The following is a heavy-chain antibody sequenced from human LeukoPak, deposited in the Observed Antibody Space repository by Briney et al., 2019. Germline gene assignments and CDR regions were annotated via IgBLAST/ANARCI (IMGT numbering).Heavy chain of an antibody. CDR1: GFTFSSYA. D-gene: IGHD4-17*01. CDR3: ARGGYGAHMG. J-gene: IGHJ4*02. Sequence: GGSLRLSCAASGFTFSSYAMNWVRQAPGKGLEWVSAISGSGTTYYADSVRGRFAISRDNAKSTLYLQMNSLRAEDTAVYYCARGGYGAHMGWGQGTLVTVSS. V-gene: IGHV3-23*01. CDR2: ISGSGTT.